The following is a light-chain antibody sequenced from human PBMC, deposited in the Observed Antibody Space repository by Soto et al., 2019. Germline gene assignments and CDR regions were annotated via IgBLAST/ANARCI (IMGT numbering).Light chain of an antibody. CDR3: HQNDHPRNT. Sequence: ETVLTQSPATLSVSPGERATLSCRTSQRVRGHLAWYQQKPGQTPRLLIYVASVRATGTPARFSGSGSETYFTLTISRLQDDDVADYYWHQNDHPRNTFGQGTKVEIK. V-gene: IGKV3-15*01. J-gene: IGKJ1*01. CDR2: VAS. CDR1: QRVRGH.